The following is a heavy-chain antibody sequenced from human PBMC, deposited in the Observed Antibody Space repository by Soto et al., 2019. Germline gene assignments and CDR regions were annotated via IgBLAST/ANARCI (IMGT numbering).Heavy chain of an antibody. V-gene: IGHV3-74*01. Sequence: EVQLVESGGGLVQPGGSLRLSSAASGFTFSSYWMHWVRQAPGKGLVWVSRIKTDGSSTTYADSVKGRFSISRDNAKNTLYLQMNSLRDEDTAVYYCARGASGSNSPFDYWGQGTLVTVSS. CDR1: GFTFSSYW. J-gene: IGHJ4*02. D-gene: IGHD3-10*01. CDR2: IKTDGSST. CDR3: ARGASGSNSPFDY.